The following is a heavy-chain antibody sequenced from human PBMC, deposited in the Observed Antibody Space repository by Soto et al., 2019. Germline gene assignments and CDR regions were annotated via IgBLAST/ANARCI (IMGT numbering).Heavy chain of an antibody. CDR1: GGSISSYY. V-gene: IGHV4-59*08. Sequence: SETLSLTCTVSGGSISSYYWSWIRQPPGKGLEWIGYIYYSGSTNYNPSLKSRVTISVDTSKNQFSLKLSSVTAADTAVYYCARHRILDSYHHYFDYWGQGXLVTVSS. D-gene: IGHD3-3*01. CDR2: IYYSGST. CDR3: ARHRILDSYHHYFDY. J-gene: IGHJ4*02.